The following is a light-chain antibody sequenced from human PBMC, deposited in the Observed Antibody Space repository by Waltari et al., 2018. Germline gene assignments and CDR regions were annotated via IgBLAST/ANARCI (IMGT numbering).Light chain of an antibody. V-gene: IGKV3-11*01. Sequence: EIVLTQSPATLSLSPGESATLSCKASQSVGRYLTWDQQKPAPPPRLPIYDAINRAPGVPARFSGSGSGTDFTLTISGLEPDDFGVYYCQQRDNWPQTFGQGTKLEI. J-gene: IGKJ2*01. CDR3: QQRDNWPQT. CDR2: DAI. CDR1: QSVGRY.